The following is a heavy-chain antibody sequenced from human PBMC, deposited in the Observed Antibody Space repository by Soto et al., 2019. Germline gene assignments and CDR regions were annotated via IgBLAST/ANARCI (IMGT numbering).Heavy chain of an antibody. CDR3: ARDVPQYSSGWYGSGPDYFDY. D-gene: IGHD6-19*01. J-gene: IGHJ4*02. CDR1: GFTFSSYG. V-gene: IGHV3-33*01. CDR2: IWYDGSNK. Sequence: GGSLRLSCAASGFTFSSYGMHWVRQAPGKGLEWVAVIWYDGSNKYYADSVKGRFTISRDNSKNTLYLQMNSLRAEDTAVYYCARDVPQYSSGWYGSGPDYFDYWGQGTLVTVSS.